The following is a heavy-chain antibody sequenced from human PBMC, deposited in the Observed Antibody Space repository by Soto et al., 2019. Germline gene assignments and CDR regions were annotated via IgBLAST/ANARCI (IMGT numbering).Heavy chain of an antibody. V-gene: IGHV1-8*02. D-gene: IGHD5-18*01. CDR2: MNPGSGDT. CDR1: GYTFTNND. Sequence: ASVKVSCKASGYTFTNNDVSWVRQVTGQGLEWMGWMNPGSGDTGYAQKFQGRVTMTRDISIATAYMELNSLTSEDTAIYYCARMESFGSLNCFDPWGQGTLVTVSS. CDR3: ARMESFGSLNCFDP. J-gene: IGHJ5*02.